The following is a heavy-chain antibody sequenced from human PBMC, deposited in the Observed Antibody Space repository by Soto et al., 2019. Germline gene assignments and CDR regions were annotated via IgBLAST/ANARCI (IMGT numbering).Heavy chain of an antibody. CDR3: ARVMSGEVTTLDY. J-gene: IGHJ4*02. V-gene: IGHV4-30-4*01. CDR2: IYYSGST. Sequence: SETLSLTCTVSGGSISSGDYYWSWIRQPPGKGLEWIGYIYYSGSTYYNPPLKSRVTISVDTSKNQFSLKLSSVTAADTAVYYCARVMSGEVTTLDYWGQGTLVTVSS. CDR1: GGSISSGDYY. D-gene: IGHD4-17*01.